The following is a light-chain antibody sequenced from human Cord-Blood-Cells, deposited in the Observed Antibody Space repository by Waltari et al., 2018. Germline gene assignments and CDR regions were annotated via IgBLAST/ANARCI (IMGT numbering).Light chain of an antibody. CDR2: DVS. V-gene: IGLV2-14*01. CDR1: SSDVGGYNY. Sequence: QSALTQPASVSGSPGQSITISCTGTSSDVGGYNYVPWYQQHPGKPPKLMIYDVSKRPSGVSHRFSGSKSGNTASLTISGLQAEDEADYYCSSYTSSSWVFGGGTKLTVL. J-gene: IGLJ3*02. CDR3: SSYTSSSWV.